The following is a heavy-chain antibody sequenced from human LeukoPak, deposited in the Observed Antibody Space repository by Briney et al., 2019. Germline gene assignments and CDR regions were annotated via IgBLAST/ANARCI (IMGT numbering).Heavy chain of an antibody. CDR1: GYTFTSYA. CDR3: ARKGGEGAFDI. Sequence: ASVKVSCKASGYTFTSYAMHWVRQAPGQRLEWMGWINVGNGNTKYSQKFQGRVTITRDTSASTAYMELSSLRSEDTAVYYCARKGGEGAFDIWGQGTMVTVSS. V-gene: IGHV1-3*01. J-gene: IGHJ3*02. CDR2: INVGNGNT. D-gene: IGHD3-16*01.